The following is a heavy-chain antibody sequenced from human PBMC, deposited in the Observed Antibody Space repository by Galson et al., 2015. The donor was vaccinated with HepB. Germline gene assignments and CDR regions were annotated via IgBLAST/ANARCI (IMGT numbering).Heavy chain of an antibody. D-gene: IGHD1-26*01. V-gene: IGHV3-74*01. J-gene: IGHJ3*02. CDR3: ARPPGYSGSYFFSRDPDDPSRDAFDI. Sequence: SLRLSCAASGFTFSSYWMHWVRQAPGKGLVWVSRINSDGSSTSYADSVKGRFTISRDNAKNTLYLQMNSLRAEDTAVYYCARPPGYSGSYFFSRDPDDPSRDAFDIWGQGTMVTVSS. CDR2: INSDGSST. CDR1: GFTFSSYW.